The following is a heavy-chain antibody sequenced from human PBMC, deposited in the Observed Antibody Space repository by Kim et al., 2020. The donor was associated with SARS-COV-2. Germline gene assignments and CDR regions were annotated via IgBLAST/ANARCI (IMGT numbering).Heavy chain of an antibody. CDR3: ARDVDSAAFDI. V-gene: IGHV3-11*04. J-gene: IGHJ3*02. CDR2: I. D-gene: IGHD5-18*01. Sequence: IYYADSVKGRFTISRNNAKNSLYLQMTSLRAEDTAVYYCARDVDSAAFDIWGQGTMVTVSS.